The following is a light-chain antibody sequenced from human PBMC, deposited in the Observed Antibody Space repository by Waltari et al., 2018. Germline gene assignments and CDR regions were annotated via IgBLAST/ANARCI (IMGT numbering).Light chain of an antibody. J-gene: IGLJ3*02. Sequence: QTVVTQEPSFSVSLGGTVTLPCCLSSGSDSSRHFPRWYQQTPGQAPRTLIYSTNTRSSGVPDRFSGSILGNKAALTITGAQADDESDYYCVLYMGSGISVFGGGTKLTVL. V-gene: IGLV8-61*01. CDR2: STN. CDR3: VLYMGSGISV. CDR1: SGSDSSRHF.